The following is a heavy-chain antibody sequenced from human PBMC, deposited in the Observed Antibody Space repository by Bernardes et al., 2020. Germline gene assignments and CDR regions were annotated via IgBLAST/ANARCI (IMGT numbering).Heavy chain of an antibody. V-gene: IGHV3-21*01. Sequence: LRLSCAAFGFTFSSYSMNWVRQAPGKGLEWVSSISSSSSYIYYADSVKGRFTISRDNAKNSLYLQMNSLRAEDTAVYYCARVLTYYDFWSGYYTGPNFDYWGQGTLVTVSS. J-gene: IGHJ4*02. CDR1: GFTFSSYS. D-gene: IGHD3-3*01. CDR3: ARVLTYYDFWSGYYTGPNFDY. CDR2: ISSSSSYI.